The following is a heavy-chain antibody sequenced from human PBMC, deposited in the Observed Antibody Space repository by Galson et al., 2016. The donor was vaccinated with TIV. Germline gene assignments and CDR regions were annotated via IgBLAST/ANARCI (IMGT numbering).Heavy chain of an antibody. J-gene: IGHJ6*03. Sequence: SLRLSCAASGRTFSSYDMYWVRRAPGKGLEWVAFIRYDGSGQTYSDAVKGRFTMSRGSSENTVYLEMNSLRSEDTAVYHCAKDRFGFSLRADFPCTYSGKTAWGKGPPVTV. CDR1: GRTFSSYD. D-gene: IGHD2-15*01. CDR2: IRYDGSGQ. V-gene: IGHV3-30*02. CDR3: AKDRFGFSLRADFPCTYSGKTA.